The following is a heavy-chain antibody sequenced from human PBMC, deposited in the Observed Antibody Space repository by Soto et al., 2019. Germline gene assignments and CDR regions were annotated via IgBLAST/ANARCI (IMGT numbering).Heavy chain of an antibody. CDR1: GGSISSGGYS. V-gene: IGHV4-30-2*05. J-gene: IGHJ5*02. Sequence: SETLSLTCAVSGGSISSGGYSWSWIRQPPGKGLEWIGYIYHSGSTYYNPSLKSRVTISVDTSKNQFSLKLSSVTAADTAVYYCARDLREATIGFDPWGQGTLVTVSS. CDR2: IYHSGST. CDR3: ARDLREATIGFDP. D-gene: IGHD5-12*01.